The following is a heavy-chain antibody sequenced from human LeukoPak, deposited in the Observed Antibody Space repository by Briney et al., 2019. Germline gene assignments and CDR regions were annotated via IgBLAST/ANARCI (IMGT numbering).Heavy chain of an antibody. CDR1: GFTFSSYG. V-gene: IGHV3-23*01. CDR3: ARANYYDSSGYYLDWYYFDY. D-gene: IGHD3-22*01. CDR2: ISGSGGST. J-gene: IGHJ4*02. Sequence: GGSLRLSCAASGFTFSSYGMSWVRQAPGKGLEWVSAISGSGGSTYYADSVKGRFTISRDNSKNTLYLQMNSLRAEDTAVYYCARANYYDSSGYYLDWYYFDYWGQGTLVTVSS.